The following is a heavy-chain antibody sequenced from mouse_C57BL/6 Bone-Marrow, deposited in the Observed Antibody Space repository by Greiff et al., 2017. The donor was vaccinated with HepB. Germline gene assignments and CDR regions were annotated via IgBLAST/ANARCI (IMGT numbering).Heavy chain of an antibody. CDR3: GLWSYWYFDV. J-gene: IGHJ1*03. CDR1: GYTFTSYW. V-gene: IGHV1-55*01. CDR2: IYPGSGST. Sequence: QVQLQQPGAELVKPGASVKMSCKASGYTFTSYWITWMKQRPGQGLEWIGDIYPGSGSTNYNEKFKSKATLTVDTSSSTAYMQLSSLTSEDSAVYYCGLWSYWYFDVWGTGTTVTVSS. D-gene: IGHD1-1*02.